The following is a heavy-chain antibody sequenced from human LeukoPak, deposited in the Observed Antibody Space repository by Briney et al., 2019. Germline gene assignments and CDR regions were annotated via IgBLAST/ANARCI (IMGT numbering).Heavy chain of an antibody. CDR2: IYYSGST. CDR1: GGSISSGDYY. CDR3: ARDGIDGSGSYYRDY. V-gene: IGHV4-30-4*01. Sequence: SQTLSLTCTVSGGSISSGDYYWSWIRQPPGKGLEWIGYIYYSGSTYYNPSLKSRVTISVDTSKNQFSLKLSSVTAADTAVYYCARDGIDGSGSYYRDYWGQGTLVTVSS. J-gene: IGHJ4*02. D-gene: IGHD3-10*01.